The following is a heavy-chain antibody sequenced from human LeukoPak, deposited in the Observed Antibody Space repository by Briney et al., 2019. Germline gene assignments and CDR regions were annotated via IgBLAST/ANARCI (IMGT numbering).Heavy chain of an antibody. CDR2: IYYSGST. CDR3: ARDQGAAAGPTPNYYFYGMDV. Sequence: GSLRLSCAASGFAFRSFDMSWVRQPPGKGLEWIGSIYYSGSTYYSPSLKSRVTISIDTSKNQFSLKLSSVTAADTAVYYCARDQGAAAGPTPNYYFYGMDVWGQGTTVTVSS. D-gene: IGHD6-13*01. V-gene: IGHV4-39*07. J-gene: IGHJ6*02. CDR1: GFAFRSFDM.